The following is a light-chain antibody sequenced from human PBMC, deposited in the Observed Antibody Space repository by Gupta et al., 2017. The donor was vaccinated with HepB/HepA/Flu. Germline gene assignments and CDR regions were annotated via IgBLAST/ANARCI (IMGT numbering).Light chain of an antibody. CDR1: SSNIGSNT. V-gene: IGLV1-44*01. CDR2: SNN. CDR3: AGWDDSLNGPGVV. Sequence: QSVLTQPPSASGTPGQRVTISCSGSSSNIGSNTVNWYQQLPGTAPKLLIYSNNQRPSGVPDRFSGSKSGTSASLAISGLQSEDEADYYCAGWDDSLNGPGVVFGGGTKLTVL. J-gene: IGLJ2*01.